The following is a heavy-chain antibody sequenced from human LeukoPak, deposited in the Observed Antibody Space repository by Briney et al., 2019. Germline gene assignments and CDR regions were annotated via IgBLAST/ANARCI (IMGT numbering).Heavy chain of an antibody. J-gene: IGHJ4*02. CDR2: IVVGSGNT. CDR1: GFTFTSSA. D-gene: IGHD3-22*01. V-gene: IGHV1-58*01. CDR3: AASPDYYDSSGYSYYFDY. Sequence: VASVKVSCKASGFTFTSSAVQWVRQARGQRLEWIGWIVVGSGNTNYAQKFQERVTITRDMSTSTAYMELSSLRSEDTAVYYCAASPDYYDSSGYSYYFDYWGQGTLVIVSS.